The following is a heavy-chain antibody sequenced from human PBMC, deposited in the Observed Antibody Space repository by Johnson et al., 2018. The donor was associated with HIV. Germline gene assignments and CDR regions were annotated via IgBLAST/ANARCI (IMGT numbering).Heavy chain of an antibody. D-gene: IGHD3-10*01. Sequence: MLLVESGGGLVKPGDSLRLSCTASGFRFSNAWMGWVRQAPGKGLEWLGRIKSKTGGGTTSYAAPVKGRFTISRDDSKDTVYLHMNSLKVDDTAVYYCTTDWEYYYGSGKLDAFDMWGQGTMVTVSS. V-gene: IGHV3-15*01. CDR1: GFRFSNAW. CDR2: IKSKTGGGTT. CDR3: TTDWEYYYGSGKLDAFDM. J-gene: IGHJ3*02.